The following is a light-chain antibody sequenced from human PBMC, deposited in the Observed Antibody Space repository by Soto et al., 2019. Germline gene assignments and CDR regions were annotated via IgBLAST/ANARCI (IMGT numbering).Light chain of an antibody. Sequence: DIQMTQSPSSLSASVGDRVTITYQASQDISNYLNWYQQKPGKAPKLLIYDASNLETGVPSRFSGSGSGTDFTFTISSLQPEDNATYYCQQYDNLPLTFGGGTKVDIK. CDR2: DAS. CDR1: QDISNY. J-gene: IGKJ4*01. CDR3: QQYDNLPLT. V-gene: IGKV1-33*01.